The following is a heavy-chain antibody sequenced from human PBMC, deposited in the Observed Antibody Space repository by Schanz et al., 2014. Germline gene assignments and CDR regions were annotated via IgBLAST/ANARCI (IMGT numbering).Heavy chain of an antibody. Sequence: EGQLLESGGGLIQPGGSLRLSCAASGFTFSSYAMSWVRPAPGKGLEWVSTISASGGSTYYADSVKGRFTISRDNSKNILYLQMNSLRAEDTAVYYCAKARRKSNCSGGRCFHYSYYGMDVWGQGTTVTVSS. CDR2: ISASGGST. CDR3: AKARRKSNCSGGRCFHYSYYGMDV. D-gene: IGHD2-15*01. V-gene: IGHV3-23*01. J-gene: IGHJ6*02. CDR1: GFTFSSYA.